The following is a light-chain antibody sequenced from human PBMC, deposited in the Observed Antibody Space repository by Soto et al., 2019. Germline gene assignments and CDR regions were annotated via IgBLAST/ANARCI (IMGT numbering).Light chain of an antibody. CDR1: SSDIGTYNH. Sequence: QSALTQPASVSGSPGQSITISCSGTSSDIGTYNHVAWFQQFPGKTPKLVIYSVSDRPSGVSYRFSGSKSGNTASLTISGLQADDEADYYCCSYTDIALDVVFGGGTKVTVL. CDR2: SVS. J-gene: IGLJ2*01. CDR3: CSYTDIALDVV. V-gene: IGLV2-14*01.